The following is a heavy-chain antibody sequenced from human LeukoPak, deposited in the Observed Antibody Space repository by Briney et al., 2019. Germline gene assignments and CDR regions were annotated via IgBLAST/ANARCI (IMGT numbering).Heavy chain of an antibody. CDR1: GFSFSSYA. V-gene: IGHV3-30*04. CDR3: ARDPGVVVTAIDSYMDV. D-gene: IGHD2-21*02. J-gene: IGHJ6*03. Sequence: GGSLRLSCAASGFSFSSYAMHWVRQAPGKGLEWVAVISYDGSNKYYADSVKGRFTISRDNSKNTLYLQMNSLRAEDTAVYYCARDPGVVVTAIDSYMDVWGKGTTVTISS. CDR2: ISYDGSNK.